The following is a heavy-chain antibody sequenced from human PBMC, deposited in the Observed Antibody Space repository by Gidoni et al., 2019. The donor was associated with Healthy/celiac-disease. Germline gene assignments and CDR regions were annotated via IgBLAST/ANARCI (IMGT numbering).Heavy chain of an antibody. CDR2: IAYDGSNK. V-gene: IGHV3-30-3*01. CDR3: ARGGYYSPEDWFDP. D-gene: IGHD3-22*01. J-gene: IGHJ5*02. CDR1: GFTFSSYA. Sequence: QVQLVESGGGVVQPGRSLRLSCAASGFTFSSYAMHWGRQAPGKGLEWVAVIAYDGSNKYYADSVKGRFTISRDNSKNTLYLQMNSLRAEDTAVYYCARGGYYSPEDWFDPWGQGTLVTVSS.